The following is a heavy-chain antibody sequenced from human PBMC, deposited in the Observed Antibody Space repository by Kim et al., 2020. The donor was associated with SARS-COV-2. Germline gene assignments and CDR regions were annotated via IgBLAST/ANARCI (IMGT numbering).Heavy chain of an antibody. D-gene: IGHD5-12*01. J-gene: IGHJ4*02. CDR3: AREGRDGYKGMGY. V-gene: IGHV4-31*02. Sequence: YNPSLNNRVTISVDTSKNQFSLKLSSVTAADTDVYYCAREGRDGYKGMGYWGQGTLVTVSS.